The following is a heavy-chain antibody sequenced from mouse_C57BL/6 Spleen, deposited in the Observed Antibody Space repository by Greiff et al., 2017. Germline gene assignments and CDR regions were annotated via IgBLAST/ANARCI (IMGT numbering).Heavy chain of an antibody. CDR3: TRDGNYVSWFAY. Sequence: VQLQQSGAELVRPGASVTLSCKASGYTFTDYEMHWVKQTPVHGLEWIGAIDPETGGTAYNQKFKGKAILTADKSSSTAYMELRSLTSEDSAVYYCTRDGNYVSWFAYWGQGTLVTVAA. D-gene: IGHD2-1*01. CDR1: GYTFTDYE. J-gene: IGHJ3*01. CDR2: IDPETGGT. V-gene: IGHV1-15*01.